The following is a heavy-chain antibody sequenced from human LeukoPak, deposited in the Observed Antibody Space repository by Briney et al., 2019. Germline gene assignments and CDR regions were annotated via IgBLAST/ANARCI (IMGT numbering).Heavy chain of an antibody. V-gene: IGHV4-39*07. CDR3: ASLLGGDRYYYYYYYMDV. CDR2: IYYSGST. CDR1: GGSISSSSYY. J-gene: IGHJ6*03. Sequence: KASETLSLTCTVSGGSISSSSYYWGWIRQPPGKGLEWIGSIYYSGSTYYNPSLKSRVTISVDTSKNQFSLKLSSVTAADTAVYYCASLLGGDRYYYYYYYMDVWGKGTTVTVSS. D-gene: IGHD2-21*02.